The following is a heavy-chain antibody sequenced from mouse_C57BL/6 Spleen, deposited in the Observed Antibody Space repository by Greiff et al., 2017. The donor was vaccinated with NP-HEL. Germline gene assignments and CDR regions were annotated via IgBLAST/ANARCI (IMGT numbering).Heavy chain of an antibody. Sequence: QVQLQQSGAELVRPGASVTLSCKASGYTFTDYEMHWVKQTPVHGLEWIGAIDPETGGTAYNQKFKGKAILTADKSSSTAYMELRSLTSEDSAVYYCTRRGDGYYPYAMDYWGQGTSVTVSS. J-gene: IGHJ4*01. CDR1: GYTFTDYE. CDR2: IDPETGGT. CDR3: TRRGDGYYPYAMDY. D-gene: IGHD2-3*01. V-gene: IGHV1-15*01.